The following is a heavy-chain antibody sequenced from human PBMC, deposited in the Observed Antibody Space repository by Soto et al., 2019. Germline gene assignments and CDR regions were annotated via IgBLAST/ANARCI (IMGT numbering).Heavy chain of an antibody. CDR1: GFTFSSYG. CDR3: AKGEGVTRGYGYGPRPRYGMDV. V-gene: IGHV3-30*18. J-gene: IGHJ6*02. CDR2: ISYDGSNK. Sequence: QVQLVESGGGVVQPGRSLRLSCAASGFTFSSYGMHWVRQAPGKGLEWVAVISYDGSNKYYADSVKGRFTISRDNSKNXXYXQXXSLRAEDTAVYYCAKGEGVTRGYGYGPRPRYGMDVWGQGTTVTVSS. D-gene: IGHD5-18*01.